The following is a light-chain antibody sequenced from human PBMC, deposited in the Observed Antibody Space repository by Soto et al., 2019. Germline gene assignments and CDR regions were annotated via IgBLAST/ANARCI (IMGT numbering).Light chain of an antibody. Sequence: QSALTQPASVSGSPGQSIPISCTGTSSDVGSYNLVSWYQQYSGKAPKLMIYEGSKRPSGVSSRFSGSKSGNTAALTISGLQAEDEADYFCCSYAGSNIWVFGGGTQLTVL. CDR1: SSDVGSYNL. CDR3: CSYAGSNIWV. V-gene: IGLV2-23*01. J-gene: IGLJ3*02. CDR2: EGS.